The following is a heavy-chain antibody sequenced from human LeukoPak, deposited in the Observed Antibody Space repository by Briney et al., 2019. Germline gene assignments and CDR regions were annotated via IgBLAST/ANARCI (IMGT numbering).Heavy chain of an antibody. CDR3: AKVTYYDFWSGYPQVSYFDY. J-gene: IGHJ4*02. Sequence: PGRSLRLSCAASGSTFDVYAMHWVRQAPGKGLEWVSGISWNSGSIGYADSVKGRFTISRDNAKNSLYLQMNSLRAEDTALYYCAKVTYYDFWSGYPQVSYFDYWGQGTLVTVSS. CDR1: GSTFDVYA. D-gene: IGHD3-3*01. V-gene: IGHV3-9*01. CDR2: ISWNSGSI.